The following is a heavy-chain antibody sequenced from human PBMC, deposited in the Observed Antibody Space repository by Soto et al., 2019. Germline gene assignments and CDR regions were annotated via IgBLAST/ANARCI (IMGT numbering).Heavy chain of an antibody. CDR1: GFTFSSYA. D-gene: IGHD3-3*01. CDR3: AKIWQPRFFEWLLHAFDI. J-gene: IGHJ3*02. Sequence: ESGGGLVQPGGSLRLSCAASGFTFSSYAMSWVRQAPGKGLEWVSAISGSGGSTYYADSVKGRFTISSDNSKNTLYLQMNSLRAEDTAVYYCAKIWQPRFFEWLLHAFDIWGQGTMVTVSS. CDR2: ISGSGGST. V-gene: IGHV3-23*01.